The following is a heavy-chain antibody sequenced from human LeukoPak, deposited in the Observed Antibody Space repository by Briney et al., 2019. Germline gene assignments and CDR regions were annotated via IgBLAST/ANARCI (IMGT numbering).Heavy chain of an antibody. J-gene: IGHJ4*02. CDR2: INQDGSQK. D-gene: IGHD2/OR15-2a*01. CDR3: ARLSDDTTNYDY. V-gene: IGHV3-7*01. Sequence: PGGSLRLSCTGYGFRFSTYWVSWVRQAPGKGLEWVASINQDGSQKEYVDSVKGRFTISRDNAKNSPFLQMNSLRAEDTAVYYCARLSDDTTNYDYWGQGTLVTVSS. CDR1: GFRFSTYW.